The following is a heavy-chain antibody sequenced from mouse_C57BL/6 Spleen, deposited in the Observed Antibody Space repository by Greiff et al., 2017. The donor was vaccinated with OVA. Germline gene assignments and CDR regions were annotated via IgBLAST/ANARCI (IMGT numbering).Heavy chain of an antibody. Sequence: QVQLQQPGAELVKPGASVKLSCKASGYTFTSYWMHWVKQRPGQGLEWIGMIHPNSGSTNYNEKFKSKATLTVDKSSSTAYMQLSSLTSEDSAVYYCAVYYDYDGYAMDYWGQGTSVTVSS. J-gene: IGHJ4*01. CDR2: IHPNSGST. CDR1: GYTFTSYW. CDR3: AVYYDYDGYAMDY. D-gene: IGHD2-4*01. V-gene: IGHV1-64*01.